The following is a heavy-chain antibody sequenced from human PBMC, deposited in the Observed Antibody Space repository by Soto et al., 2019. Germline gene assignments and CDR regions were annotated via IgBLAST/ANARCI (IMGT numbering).Heavy chain of an antibody. CDR1: GFTFTSYS. CDR2: IQQDGSEK. J-gene: IGHJ4*02. D-gene: IGHD2-8*01. Sequence: PGGSLRLSXAVSGFTFTSYSMSWVRQAPGEGLEWVANIQQDGSEKYYVDSVKGRFTISRDNAKNSLYLQMNSLRAEDTAVYYCARALPGYCTTSDCYSYFDYWGQGTLVTVSS. CDR3: ARALPGYCTTSDCYSYFDY. V-gene: IGHV3-7*03.